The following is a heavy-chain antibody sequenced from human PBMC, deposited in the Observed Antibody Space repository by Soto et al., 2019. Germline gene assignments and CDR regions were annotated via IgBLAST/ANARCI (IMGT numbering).Heavy chain of an antibody. V-gene: IGHV4-39*01. CDR1: GGSISSSSYY. J-gene: IGHJ4*02. Sequence: SETLSLTCTVSGGSISSSSYYWGWIRQPPGKGLEWIGSIYYSGSTYYNPCLKSRVTISVDSSKNQFSLKLSSVTAADTAVYYCARLDNLGGRDYWGQGTLVTVSS. CDR3: ARLDNLGGRDY. CDR2: IYYSGST. D-gene: IGHD1-26*01.